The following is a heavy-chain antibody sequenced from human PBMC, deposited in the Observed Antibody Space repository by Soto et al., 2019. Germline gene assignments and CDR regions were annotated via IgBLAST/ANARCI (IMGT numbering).Heavy chain of an antibody. V-gene: IGHV3-30-3*01. D-gene: IGHD2-15*01. CDR1: GFTFSDHY. J-gene: IGHJ4*02. CDR2: ISYDGSNK. Sequence: GGSLRLSCAASGFTFSDHYMDWVRQAPGKGPEWVAVISYDGSNKYYADYVKGRFTISRDNSKNTLYLQMNSLRAEDTAVYYCARGHLRITVVRFAYWGQGTLVTVSS. CDR3: ARGHLRITVVRFAY.